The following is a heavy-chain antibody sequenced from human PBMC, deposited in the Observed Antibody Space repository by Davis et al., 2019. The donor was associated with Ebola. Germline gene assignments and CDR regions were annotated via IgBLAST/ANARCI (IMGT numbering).Heavy chain of an antibody. Sequence: ASVKVSCKASGYTFINYYVHWVRQAPGQGLEWMGIINPSGGSTGYAQNFQGRVTMTRDTSTSTVYMELSSLTSEDTAVYYCARDLRSWAAAAGDFDYWGQGTLVTVSS. D-gene: IGHD6-13*01. V-gene: IGHV1-46*01. CDR2: INPSGGST. J-gene: IGHJ4*02. CDR1: GYTFINYY. CDR3: ARDLRSWAAAAGDFDY.